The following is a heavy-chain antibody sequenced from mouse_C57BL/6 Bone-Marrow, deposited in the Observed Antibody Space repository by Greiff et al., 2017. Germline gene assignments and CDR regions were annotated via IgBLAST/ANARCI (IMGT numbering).Heavy chain of an antibody. Sequence: EVKLVESGGGLVKPGGSLKLSCAASGFTFSDYGMHWVRQAPEKGLEWVAYISSGSSTIYYADTVKGRFTISRDNAKNTLFLQMTSLRSEDTAMYYCARTFPLFAYWGQGTLVTVSA. CDR2: ISSGSSTI. CDR1: GFTFSDYG. J-gene: IGHJ3*01. CDR3: ARTFPLFAY. V-gene: IGHV5-17*01.